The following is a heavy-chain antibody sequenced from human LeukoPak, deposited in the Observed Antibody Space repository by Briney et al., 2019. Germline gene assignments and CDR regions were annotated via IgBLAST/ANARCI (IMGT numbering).Heavy chain of an antibody. CDR1: GFTFSSYS. CDR2: ISSSSSYI. J-gene: IGHJ4*02. CDR3: AKGRDGYNLEFDY. Sequence: GGSLRLSCAASGFTFSSYSMNWLRQAPGKGLEGVSSISSSSSYIYYADSVKGRFTISRDNSKNTLYLQMNSLRAEDTAVYYCAKGRDGYNLEFDYWGQRTLVTVSS. V-gene: IGHV3-21*01. D-gene: IGHD5-24*01.